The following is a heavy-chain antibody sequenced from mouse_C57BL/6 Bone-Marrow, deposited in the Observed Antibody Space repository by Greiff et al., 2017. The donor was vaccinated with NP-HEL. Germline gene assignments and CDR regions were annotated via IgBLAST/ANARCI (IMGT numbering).Heavy chain of an antibody. J-gene: IGHJ3*01. V-gene: IGHV6-3*01. D-gene: IGHD2-12*01. CDR1: GFTFSNYW. CDR2: IRLNSDNYAT. Sequence: EVQRVESGGGLVQPGGSMKLSCVASGFTFSNYWMNWVRQSPEQGLEWVAQIRLNSDNYATNYAESGKGRFTISRADSKSSVYLQMSNLKTQDTGIYYCTAYYKGSSWYAYWGQGTLVTVSA. CDR3: TAYYKGSSWYAY.